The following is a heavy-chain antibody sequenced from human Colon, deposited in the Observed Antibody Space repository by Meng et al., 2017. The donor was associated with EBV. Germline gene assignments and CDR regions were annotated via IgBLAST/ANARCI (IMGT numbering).Heavy chain of an antibody. CDR1: GGSMKDSPYF. V-gene: IGHV4-39*07. J-gene: IGHJ4*02. D-gene: IGHD4-17*01. CDR2: VYYSGST. CDR3: ARDRILGYGDDKPFDY. Sequence: QLRRLSHRLTKPSDTRPLSCPFSGGSMKDSPYFWGWIRQPPGKGLEWMGSVYYSGSTNYNPSLKSRVTVSVDTSKNQFSLDLSSVTAADTAVYYCARDRILGYGDDKPFDYWGQGTLVTVSS.